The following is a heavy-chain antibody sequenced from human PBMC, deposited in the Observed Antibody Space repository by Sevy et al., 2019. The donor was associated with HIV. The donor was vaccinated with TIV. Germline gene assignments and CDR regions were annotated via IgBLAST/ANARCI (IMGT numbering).Heavy chain of an antibody. D-gene: IGHD6-13*01. J-gene: IGHJ6*02. V-gene: IGHV3-66*01. Sequence: GGSLRLSCAASGFTVSSDYMTWVRQAPGKGLEWVSVIYSGGTTYYADPVKGRFTISRDNSKNTVYLHMNSLRAEDTAVYYCARESSSTWQAGYYGMAVWGQGTTVTVSS. CDR3: ARESSSTWQAGYYGMAV. CDR1: GFTVSSDY. CDR2: IYSGGTT.